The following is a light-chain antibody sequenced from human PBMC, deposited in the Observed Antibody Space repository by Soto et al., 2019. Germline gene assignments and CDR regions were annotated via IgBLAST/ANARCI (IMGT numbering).Light chain of an antibody. CDR2: TAS. CDR1: QGISSY. CDR3: QQLNSYPLT. J-gene: IGKJ4*01. Sequence: DIQLTQSPSFLSASVGDRVTITCRASQGISSYLAWYQQKPGKAPKLLIYTASTLQSGVSSRFSGSGSGTEFTLTISSLQPEDFATSYCQQLNSYPLTFGGGTKVEIK. V-gene: IGKV1-9*01.